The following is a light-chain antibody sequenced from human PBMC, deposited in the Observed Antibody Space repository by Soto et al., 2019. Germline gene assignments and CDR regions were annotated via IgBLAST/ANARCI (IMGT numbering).Light chain of an antibody. CDR3: QQYNDWPPR. Sequence: IVMTQSPATLSVSPGKSATLSCWASQSVSSNLAWYQQKPGQAPRLLIYGASTRATGIPARFSGSGSGTDFTLTISSLQSEDFAIYYGQQYNDWPPRFGQGTKLEIK. CDR2: GAS. V-gene: IGKV3-15*01. CDR1: QSVSSN. J-gene: IGKJ2*03.